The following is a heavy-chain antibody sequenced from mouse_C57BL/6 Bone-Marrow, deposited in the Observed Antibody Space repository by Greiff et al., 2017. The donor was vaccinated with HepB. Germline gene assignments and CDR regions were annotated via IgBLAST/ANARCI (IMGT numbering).Heavy chain of an antibody. Sequence: DVQLQESGGGLVKPGGSLKLSCAASGFTFSSYAMSWVRQTPEKRLEWVATISDGGSYTYYPDNVKGRFTISRDNAKNNLYLQMSHLKSEDTAMYYCARGDDGYYGAMDYWGQGTSGTVSS. CDR1: GFTFSSYA. V-gene: IGHV5-4*01. CDR3: ARGDDGYYGAMDY. J-gene: IGHJ4*01. D-gene: IGHD2-3*01. CDR2: ISDGGSYT.